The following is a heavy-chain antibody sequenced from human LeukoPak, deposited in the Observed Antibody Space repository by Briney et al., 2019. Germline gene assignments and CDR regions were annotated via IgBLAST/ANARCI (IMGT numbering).Heavy chain of an antibody. Sequence: SETLSLTCTVSGGSISSSSYYWGWIRQPPGKGLEWIGSIYYSGSTYYNPSLKSRVTISVDTSKNQFSLKLSSVTAADTAVYYCARVPRGDYMDVWGKGTTVTVSS. V-gene: IGHV4-39*07. J-gene: IGHJ6*03. CDR2: IYYSGST. CDR1: GGSISSSSYY. CDR3: ARVPRGDYMDV.